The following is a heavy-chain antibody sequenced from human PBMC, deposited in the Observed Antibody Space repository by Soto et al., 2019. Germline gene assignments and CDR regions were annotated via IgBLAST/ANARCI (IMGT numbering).Heavy chain of an antibody. J-gene: IGHJ4*02. V-gene: IGHV4-39*01. CDR1: GGSISSSSYY. D-gene: IGHD3-22*01. CDR2: IYYSGST. Sequence: SETLSLTCTVSGGSISSSSYYWGWIRQPPGKGLEWTGSIYYSGSTYYNPSLKSRVTISVDTSKNQFSLKLSSVTAADTAVYYCARPVVADYYFDYWGQGTLVTVSS. CDR3: ARPVVADYYFDY.